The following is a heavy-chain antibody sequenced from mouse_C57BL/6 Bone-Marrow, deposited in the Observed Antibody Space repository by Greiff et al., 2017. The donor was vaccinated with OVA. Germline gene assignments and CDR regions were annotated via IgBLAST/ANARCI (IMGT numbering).Heavy chain of an antibody. CDR3: ARLTGTSWFAY. V-gene: IGHV1-18*01. CDR2: INPNNGGT. CDR1: GYTFTDYN. J-gene: IGHJ3*01. D-gene: IGHD4-1*01. Sequence: SGPELVKPGASVKIPCKASGYTFTDYNMDWVKQSHGKSLEWIGDINPNNGGTIYNQKFKGKATLTVDKSSSTAYMELRSLTSEDTAVYYCARLTGTSWFAYWGQGTLVTVSA.